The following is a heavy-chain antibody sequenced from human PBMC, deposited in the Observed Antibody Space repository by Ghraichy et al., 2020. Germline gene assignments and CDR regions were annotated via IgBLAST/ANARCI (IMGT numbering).Heavy chain of an antibody. D-gene: IGHD2-2*01. V-gene: IGHV3-73*01. J-gene: IGHJ4*02. CDR3: TRHPSSSTSTNRCLDY. Sequence: GGSLRLSCAASGFIFSGSAMHWVRQAPGKGLEWVGRIRSKTNNYATAYSASVKGRFTISRDDSKNTTYLQMNSLKTEDTAVYYCTRHPSSSTSTNRCLDYWGQGILVTVSS. CDR2: IRSKTNNYAT. CDR1: GFIFSGSA.